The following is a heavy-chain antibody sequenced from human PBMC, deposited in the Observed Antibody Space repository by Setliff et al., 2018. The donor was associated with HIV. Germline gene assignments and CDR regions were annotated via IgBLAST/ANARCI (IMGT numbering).Heavy chain of an antibody. Sequence: ASETLSLTCSVSGGSISGYYWNWVRQPPGKGLEWMGYIYYSGSTDYNPALKRRVTISLDTSKNRFSLKLSSVTAADTAVYYCARGAYYNFWSGYSAGGGSLGPWGQGTLVTVSS. CDR2: IYYSGST. CDR3: ARGAYYNFWSGYSAGGGSLGP. CDR1: GGSISGYY. D-gene: IGHD3-3*01. J-gene: IGHJ5*02. V-gene: IGHV4-59*01.